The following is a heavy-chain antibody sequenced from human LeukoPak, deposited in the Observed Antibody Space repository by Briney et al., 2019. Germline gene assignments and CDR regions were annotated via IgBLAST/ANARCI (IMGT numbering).Heavy chain of an antibody. J-gene: IGHJ4*02. Sequence: ASVKVSCKASGYTFTGYYMHWVRQAPGQGLEWMGWINPNSGGTNYAQKFQGRVTMTRDTSISTAYMELSRLRSDDTAVYYCARGPRYCSSTSCYMGYWGQGTLVTVSS. CDR3: ARGPRYCSSTSCYMGY. D-gene: IGHD2-2*02. CDR2: INPNSGGT. V-gene: IGHV1-2*02. CDR1: GYTFTGYY.